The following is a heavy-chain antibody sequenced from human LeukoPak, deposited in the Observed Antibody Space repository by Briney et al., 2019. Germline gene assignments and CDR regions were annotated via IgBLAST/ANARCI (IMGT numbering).Heavy chain of an antibody. V-gene: IGHV3-30-3*01. CDR1: GFTFSSYA. D-gene: IGHD1-1*01. Sequence: PGGSLRLSCAASGFTFSSYAMHWVRQAPGKGLEWVAVISYDGSNKYYADSVKGRFTISRDNSKNTLYLQMNSLRAEDTAVYYCARDARNDGYFDYWGQGTLVTVSS. J-gene: IGHJ4*02. CDR3: ARDARNDGYFDY. CDR2: ISYDGSNK.